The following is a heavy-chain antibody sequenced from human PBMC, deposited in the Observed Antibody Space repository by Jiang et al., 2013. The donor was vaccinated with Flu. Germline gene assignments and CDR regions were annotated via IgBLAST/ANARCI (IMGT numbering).Heavy chain of an antibody. CDR3: AIFGDSSY. Sequence: SLTCAVSGGSLSNYFRSWIRQPPGKGLEWIGEINQSGSTNYHPSLKSRVTISIDTSKNQFSLKLNSVTAADTAVYYCAIFGDSSYWGQGTLVTVSS. CDR1: GGSLSNYF. CDR2: INQSGST. D-gene: IGHD4-17*01. V-gene: IGHV4-34*01. J-gene: IGHJ4*02.